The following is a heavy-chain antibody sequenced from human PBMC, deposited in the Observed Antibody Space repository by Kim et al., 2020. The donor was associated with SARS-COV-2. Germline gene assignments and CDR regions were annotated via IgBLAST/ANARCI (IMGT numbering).Heavy chain of an antibody. Sequence: GGSLRLSCAASGFTFSSYSMNWVRQAPGKGLEWVSSISSSSSYIYYADSVKGRFTISRDNAKNSLYLQMNSLRAEDTAVYYCARDAQPVDPPNLDYWGQGTLVTVSS. V-gene: IGHV3-21*01. CDR3: ARDAQPVDPPNLDY. CDR2: ISSSSSYI. J-gene: IGHJ4*02. CDR1: GFTFSSYS. D-gene: IGHD5-12*01.